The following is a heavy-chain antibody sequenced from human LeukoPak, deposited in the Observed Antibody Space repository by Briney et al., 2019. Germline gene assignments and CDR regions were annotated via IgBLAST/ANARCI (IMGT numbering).Heavy chain of an antibody. Sequence: GGSLRLSCAASGFTFDDYAMYWVRQAPGKGLEWVSGISWNSGSIGYADSVKGRFTISRNNAKNSPYLQMNSLRAEDTALYYCAKSPYYDFWSGYLDVWGQGTTVTVSS. CDR2: ISWNSGSI. CDR3: AKSPYYDFWSGYLDV. CDR1: GFTFDDYA. D-gene: IGHD3-3*01. J-gene: IGHJ6*02. V-gene: IGHV3-9*01.